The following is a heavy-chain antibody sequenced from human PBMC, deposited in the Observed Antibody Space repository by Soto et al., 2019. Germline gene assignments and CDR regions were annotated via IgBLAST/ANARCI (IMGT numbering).Heavy chain of an antibody. J-gene: IGHJ4*02. V-gene: IGHV4-31*03. CDR1: GGSLSSGGYY. CDR3: ARVRSYDYVSGRYRRDTYCDY. CDR2: IYYSGCT. D-gene: IGHD3-16*02. Sequence: PSETLSLTCTVSGGSLSSGGYYWSWIRQHPGKGLEWLGYIYYSGCTYYNPSLKTRVTISVDTSKNHFSLELSSVIAADTAVYYCARVRSYDYVSGRYRRDTYCDYWGQGTLVTVSS.